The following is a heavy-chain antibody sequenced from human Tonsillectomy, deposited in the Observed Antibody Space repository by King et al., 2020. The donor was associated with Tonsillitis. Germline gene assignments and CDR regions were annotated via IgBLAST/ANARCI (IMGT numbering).Heavy chain of an antibody. D-gene: IGHD4-11*01. CDR2: IIPIFGTA. CDR1: GGTFSSSA. J-gene: IGHJ6*02. V-gene: IGHV1-69*06. Sequence: VQLVESGAEVKKPGSSVKVSCKASGGTFSSSAISWVRQAPGQGLDWMGGIIPIFGTANYAQKFQGRVTITADTSTGTAYMELSSLNSEDTAVYYCARSRNLYSNYDHYYGMDVWGQGTTVTVSS. CDR3: ARSRNLYSNYDHYYGMDV.